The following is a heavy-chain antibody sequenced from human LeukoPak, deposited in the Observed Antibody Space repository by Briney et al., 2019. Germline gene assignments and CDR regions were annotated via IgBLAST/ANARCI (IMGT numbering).Heavy chain of an antibody. CDR1: GFIVSTSY. CDR2: IYSGGST. V-gene: IGHV3-53*01. CDR3: ARGRITGYFDY. D-gene: IGHD3-16*01. Sequence: GGSLRLSCAASGFIVSTSYMTWVRQAPGKGLEWVSFIYSGGSTYYADSVKGRFTISRDSSKNTLYLQMHSLRAEDTAVYYCARGRITGYFDYWGQGTLVTVSS. J-gene: IGHJ4*02.